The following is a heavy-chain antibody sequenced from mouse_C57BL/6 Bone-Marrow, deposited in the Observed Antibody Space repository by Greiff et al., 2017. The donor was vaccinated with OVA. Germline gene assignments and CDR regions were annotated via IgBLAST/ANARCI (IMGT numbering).Heavy chain of an antibody. Sequence: VKLVESGGGLVQSGRSLRLSCATSGFTFSDFYMEWVRQAPGKGLEWIAASRNKANDYTTEYSASVKGRFIVSRDTSQSILYLQMNALRAEDTAIYYCARVLRLGAMDYWGQGTSVTVSS. D-gene: IGHD4-1*01. CDR3: ARVLRLGAMDY. J-gene: IGHJ4*01. V-gene: IGHV7-1*01. CDR1: GFTFSDFY. CDR2: SRNKANDYTT.